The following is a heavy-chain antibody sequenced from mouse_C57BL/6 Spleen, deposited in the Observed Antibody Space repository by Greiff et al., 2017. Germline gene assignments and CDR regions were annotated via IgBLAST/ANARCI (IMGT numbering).Heavy chain of an antibody. V-gene: IGHV1-78*01. CDR2: IYPSDGST. Sequence: QVQLQQSDAELVKPGASVKISCKASGYTFTDYTIHWLKQRPEQGLEWIGYIYPSDGSTKYNEKFKGKATLTADKSSSTAYMQLNSLTSEDSAVYFCGRWGVTHEYYAMDYWGQGTSVTVSS. J-gene: IGHJ4*01. D-gene: IGHD2-1*01. CDR3: GRWGVTHEYYAMDY. CDR1: GYTFTDYT.